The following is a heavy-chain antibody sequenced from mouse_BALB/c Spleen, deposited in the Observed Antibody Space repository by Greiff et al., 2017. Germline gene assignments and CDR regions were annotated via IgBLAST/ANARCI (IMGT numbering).Heavy chain of an antibody. V-gene: IGHV1S81*02. CDR2: INPSNGRT. Sequence: VQLQQPGAELVKPGASVKLSCKASGYTFTSYWMHWVKQRPGQGLEWIGEINPSNGRTNYNEKFKSKATLTVDKSSSTAYMQLSSLTSEDSAVYYCARRTGSRYFDVWGAGTTVTVSA. CDR1: GYTFTSYW. D-gene: IGHD1-1*01. J-gene: IGHJ1*01. CDR3: ARRTGSRYFDV.